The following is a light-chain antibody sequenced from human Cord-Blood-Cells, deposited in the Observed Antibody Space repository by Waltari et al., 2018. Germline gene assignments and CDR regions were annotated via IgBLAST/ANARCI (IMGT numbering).Light chain of an antibody. Sequence: DIQMTQSPSSLSASVGARLPITCRASQSISSYLNGYQQKPGKAPNPLIYASSSLQSGVPSSSSATGSGRDFTLTIRSLQPKYLATHYCQQSYSDISFGKGTRLEIK. CDR2: ASS. CDR1: QSISSY. V-gene: IGKV1-39*01. CDR3: QQSYSDIS. J-gene: IGKJ5*01.